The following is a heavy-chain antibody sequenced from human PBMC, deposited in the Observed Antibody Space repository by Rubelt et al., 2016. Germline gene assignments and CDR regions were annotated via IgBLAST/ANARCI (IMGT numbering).Heavy chain of an antibody. CDR1: GGSFSGYY. D-gene: IGHD6-13*01. Sequence: QVQLQQWGAGLLKPSETLSLTCAVYGGSFSGYYWSWIRQPPGKGLEWIGEINHSGSTNYNPSLKMRVTYLLDTSKKRVSRKAGSVPAADTAVDYCARLRRVRSSWYGSRKELFDYWGQGTLVTVSS. CDR2: INHSGST. V-gene: IGHV4-34*01. J-gene: IGHJ4*02. CDR3: ARLRRVRSSWYGSRKELFDY.